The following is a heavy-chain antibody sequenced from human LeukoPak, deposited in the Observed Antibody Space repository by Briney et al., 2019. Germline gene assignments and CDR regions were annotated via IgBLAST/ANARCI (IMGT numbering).Heavy chain of an antibody. V-gene: IGHV3-23*01. CDR3: AKMCSGGSCYYFDY. J-gene: IGHJ4*02. Sequence: SGGSLRLSCAASGFTFSSYAMSWVRQAPGKGLEWVSATSGSGGSTYYADSVKGRFTISRDNSKNTLYLQMNSLRAEDTAVYYCAKMCSGGSCYYFDYWGQGTLVTVSS. CDR2: TSGSGGST. D-gene: IGHD2-15*01. CDR1: GFTFSSYA.